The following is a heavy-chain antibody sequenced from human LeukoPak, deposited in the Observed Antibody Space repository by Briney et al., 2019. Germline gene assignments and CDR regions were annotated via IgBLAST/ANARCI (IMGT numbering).Heavy chain of an antibody. V-gene: IGHV3-21*01. Sequence: GGSLRLSCAASGFTFSSYSMNWVRQAPGKGLEWVSSISSSSSYIYYADSVKGRFTISRDNAKNSLYLQMNSLRAEDTAVYYCARDQLLNDAFDIWGQGTMVTVSS. D-gene: IGHD2-2*01. J-gene: IGHJ3*02. CDR3: ARDQLLNDAFDI. CDR2: ISSSSSYI. CDR1: GFTFSSYS.